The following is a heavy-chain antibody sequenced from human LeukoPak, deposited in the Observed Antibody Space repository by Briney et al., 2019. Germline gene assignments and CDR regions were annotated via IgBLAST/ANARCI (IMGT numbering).Heavy chain of an antibody. J-gene: IGHJ4*02. CDR3: ARHCSSCAQGWVYPDY. CDR2: IYYSGST. V-gene: IGHV4-39*01. D-gene: IGHD6-13*01. CDR1: GFTFSTYS. Sequence: PGGSLRLSCAASGFTFSTYSMSWVRQPPGKGLEWIGSIYYSGSTYYNPSLKSRVTISVDTSKNQFSLKLSSVTAADTAVYYCARHCSSCAQGWVYPDYWGQGTLVTVSS.